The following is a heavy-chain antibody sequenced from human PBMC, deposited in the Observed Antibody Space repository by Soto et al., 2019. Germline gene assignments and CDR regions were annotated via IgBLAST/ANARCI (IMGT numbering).Heavy chain of an antibody. Sequence: QVQLQESGPGLVKPSQTLSLTCTVSGGSISSGDYYWSWIRQHPGKGLEWIGYIYYSVSTYYGPSLKSRVTISVDTSKNQFSLKLSSVTAADTAVYYCARWWSGSRQGFDPWGQGTLVTVSS. CDR2: IYYSVST. CDR3: ARWWSGSRQGFDP. D-gene: IGHD3-3*01. J-gene: IGHJ5*02. V-gene: IGHV4-31*03. CDR1: GGSISSGDYY.